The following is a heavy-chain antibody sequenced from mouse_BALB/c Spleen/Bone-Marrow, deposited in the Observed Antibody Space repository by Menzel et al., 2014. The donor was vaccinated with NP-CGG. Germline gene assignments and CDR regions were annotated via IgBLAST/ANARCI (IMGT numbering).Heavy chain of an antibody. CDR3: VRHGYFGNYYYALDY. CDR2: IRSKSNNYAT. CDR1: GSTFNTYA. Sequence: EVQGVESGGGLVQPKGSLKLSCAASGSTFNTYAMNWVRQAPGKGLEWVARIRSKSNNYATYYADSVKDRFTISRDGSQNMLYLQMNNLKTEDTAMYYCVRHGYFGNYYYALDYWGQGTSVTVSS. J-gene: IGHJ4*01. D-gene: IGHD2-1*01. V-gene: IGHV10-1*02.